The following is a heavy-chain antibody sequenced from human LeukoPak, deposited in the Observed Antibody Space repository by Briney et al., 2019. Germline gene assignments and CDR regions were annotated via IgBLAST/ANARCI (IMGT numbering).Heavy chain of an antibody. CDR3: ARDPGGEWLRGNYYFYMDV. Sequence: GGSPRLSCSASGFTFTTYGMNWVRQAPGKGLEWVSGIGGSGTRTYYADSVKGRFTISRDNAKNSLYLHMNTLRAEDTAVYYCARDPGGEWLRGNYYFYMDVWGKGTTVTVSS. CDR2: IGGSGTRT. D-gene: IGHD5-12*01. CDR1: GFTFTTYG. J-gene: IGHJ6*03. V-gene: IGHV3-21*01.